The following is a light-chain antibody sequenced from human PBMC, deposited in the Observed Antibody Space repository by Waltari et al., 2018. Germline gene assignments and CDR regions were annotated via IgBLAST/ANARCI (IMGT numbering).Light chain of an antibody. CDR2: DAS. CDR1: QDISNS. Sequence: DIQITQSPSSLSASVGASVNVTCQASQDISNSLNWYQQKPGKAPKLLIYDASNLQRGVPSRFSGSGSGTDFTFTISSLQPEDIATFYCLQYDNLPITFGQGTRLEIK. CDR3: LQYDNLPIT. V-gene: IGKV1-33*01. J-gene: IGKJ5*01.